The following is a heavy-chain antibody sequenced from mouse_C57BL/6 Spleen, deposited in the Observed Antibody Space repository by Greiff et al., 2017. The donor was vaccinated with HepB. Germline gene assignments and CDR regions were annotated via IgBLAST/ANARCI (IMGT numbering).Heavy chain of an antibody. CDR1: GYTFTSYT. V-gene: IGHV1-4*01. CDR2: INPSSGYT. J-gene: IGHJ3*01. CDR3: AREEGYGNYFAWFAY. D-gene: IGHD2-10*02. Sequence: VQLQESGAELARPGASVKMSCKASGYTFTSYTMHWVKQRPGQGLEWIGYINPSSGYTKYNQKFKDKATLTADKSSSTAYMQLSSLTSEDSAVYYCAREEGYGNYFAWFAYWGQGTLVTVSA.